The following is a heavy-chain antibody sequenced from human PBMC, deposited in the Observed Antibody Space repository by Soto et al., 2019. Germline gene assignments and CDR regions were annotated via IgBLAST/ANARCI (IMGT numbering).Heavy chain of an antibody. J-gene: IGHJ6*04. Sequence: GGSLRLSCAASGFSSINYEMNWVRQAPGKGLEWVSYISTSGNIIYYADSVKGRFTTSRDSAKNSLYLQMNSLRAEDTAVYYCARDVTYIGRSWHATGRYYYGMDVWGKGTTVTVSS. CDR2: ISTSGNII. CDR1: GFSSINYE. V-gene: IGHV3-48*03. CDR3: ARDVTYIGRSWHATGRYYYGMDV. D-gene: IGHD5-12*01.